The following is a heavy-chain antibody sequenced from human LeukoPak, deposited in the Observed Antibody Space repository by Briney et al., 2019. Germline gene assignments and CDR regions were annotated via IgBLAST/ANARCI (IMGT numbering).Heavy chain of an antibody. CDR1: GGSISSSSYY. D-gene: IGHD3-22*01. V-gene: IGHV4-39*07. CDR3: ARDPGYYYDSSGYYGT. CDR2: IYYSGST. J-gene: IGHJ5*02. Sequence: SETLSLTCTVSGGSISSSSYYWGWIRQPPGKGLEWIGSIYYSGSTYYNPSLKSRVTISVDTSKNQFSLKLSSVTAADTAVYYCARDPGYYYDSSGYYGTWGQGTLVTVSS.